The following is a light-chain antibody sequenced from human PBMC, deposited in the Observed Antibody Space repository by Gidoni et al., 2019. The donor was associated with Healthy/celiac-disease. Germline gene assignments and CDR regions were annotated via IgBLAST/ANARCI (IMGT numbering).Light chain of an antibody. Sequence: EIVLTQSPATLSLSPGERATLYCRASQSVSSYLAWYQQKPGQAPRLLIYDASNRATGIPARFSGSGSGTDFTLTISSLEPEDFAVYYCQQRSGPFGGGTKVEIK. CDR2: DAS. CDR3: QQRSGP. J-gene: IGKJ4*01. CDR1: QSVSSY. V-gene: IGKV3-11*01.